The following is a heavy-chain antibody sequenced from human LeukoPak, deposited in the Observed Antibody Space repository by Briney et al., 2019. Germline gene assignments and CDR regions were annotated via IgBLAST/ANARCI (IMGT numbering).Heavy chain of an antibody. J-gene: IGHJ4*02. CDR2: TYYRFKWYK. V-gene: IGHV6-1*01. Sequence: QTLSLTCAISGDSVSSNSAAWNWIRQSPSRGLEWLGRTYYRFKWYKDYAGSVKSRMTISPDTSTNEVSLQLNSVTYEDTAVYYCARGEAFFDYWGQGALVTVSS. CDR1: GDSVSSNSAA. CDR3: ARGEAFFDY.